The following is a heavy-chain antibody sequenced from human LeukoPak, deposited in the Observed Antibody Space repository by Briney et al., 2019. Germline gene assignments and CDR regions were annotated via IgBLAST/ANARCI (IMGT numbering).Heavy chain of an antibody. D-gene: IGHD6-6*01. Sequence: GESLKISCQGSGYSFSNYWIAWVRRMPGKGLEWIGMIYAGDSDARYSKSFVGQVTFSADKSVSTAYLQWSSLQASDTAIYYCAKQPPHIPSRPYRYFDLWGRGTLVTVSS. J-gene: IGHJ2*01. V-gene: IGHV5-51*01. CDR2: IYAGDSDA. CDR3: AKQPPHIPSRPYRYFDL. CDR1: GYSFSNYW.